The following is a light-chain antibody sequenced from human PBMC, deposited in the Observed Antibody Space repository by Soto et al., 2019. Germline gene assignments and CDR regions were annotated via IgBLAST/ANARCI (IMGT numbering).Light chain of an antibody. CDR1: QSVSSN. CDR2: VSS. Sequence: EIVMTQSPATLSVSPGERATLSGSASQSVSSNLRGYQQKPGEARRRLIYVSSTSATGIAARFSGSGYGTEFTLTISSLQSEDFAVYYCKQYSNXPRTFGQGTKV. CDR3: KQYSNXPRT. J-gene: IGKJ1*01. V-gene: IGKV3-15*01.